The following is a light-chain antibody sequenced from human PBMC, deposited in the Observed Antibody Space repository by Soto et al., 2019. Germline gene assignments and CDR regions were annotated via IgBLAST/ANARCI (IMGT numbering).Light chain of an antibody. J-gene: IGLJ2*01. CDR1: SSDVGGYNY. CDR3: SSYTSSSFVV. CDR2: DVS. Sequence: QSVLTRPASVSGSPGQSITISCTGTSSDVGGYNYVSWYQQHPGKAAKLMIYDVSNRPSGVSNRFSGSKSGNTASLTISGLQAEDEADYYCSSYTSSSFVVFGGGTKVTVL. V-gene: IGLV2-14*01.